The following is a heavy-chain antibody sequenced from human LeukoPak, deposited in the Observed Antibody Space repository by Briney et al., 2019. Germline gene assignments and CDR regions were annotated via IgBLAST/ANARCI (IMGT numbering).Heavy chain of an antibody. Sequence: WETLSLTCAVYGGSFSGYYWSWIRQPPGKGLEWIGEINHSGSTNYNPSLKSRVTISVDTSKNQFSLKLSSVTAADTAVYYCARRAPPAYGSGSYYYNWFDPWGQGTLVTVSS. V-gene: IGHV4-34*01. CDR2: INHSGST. CDR1: GGSFSGYY. D-gene: IGHD3-10*01. CDR3: ARRAPPAYGSGSYYYNWFDP. J-gene: IGHJ5*02.